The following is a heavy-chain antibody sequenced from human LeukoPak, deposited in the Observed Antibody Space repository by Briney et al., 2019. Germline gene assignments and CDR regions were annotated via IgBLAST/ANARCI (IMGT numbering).Heavy chain of an antibody. CDR2: ISSSSSTI. Sequence: GGSLRLSCAASGFTFSSYSMNWVRQAPGKGLEWVSYISSSSSTIYYADSVKGRFTISRDNAKNSLYLQMNSLRAEDTAVYYCARDFQGYNWNDRAYYYYMNVWGKGTTVTVSS. CDR1: GFTFSSYS. D-gene: IGHD1-1*01. CDR3: ARDFQGYNWNDRAYYYYMNV. J-gene: IGHJ6*03. V-gene: IGHV3-48*01.